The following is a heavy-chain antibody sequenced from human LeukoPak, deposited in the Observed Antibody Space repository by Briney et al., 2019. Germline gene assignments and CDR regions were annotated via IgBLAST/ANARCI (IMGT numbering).Heavy chain of an antibody. J-gene: IGHJ3*02. CDR1: GYTFTGYY. D-gene: IGHD6-13*01. Sequence: GESLKISCKGSGYTFTGYYMHWVRQAPGQGLEWMGWINPNSGGTNYAQKFQGRVTMTRDTSISTAYMELSRLRSDDTAVYYCARDLYSSSWYGDAFDIWGQGTMVTVSS. CDR2: INPNSGGT. CDR3: ARDLYSSSWYGDAFDI. V-gene: IGHV1-2*02.